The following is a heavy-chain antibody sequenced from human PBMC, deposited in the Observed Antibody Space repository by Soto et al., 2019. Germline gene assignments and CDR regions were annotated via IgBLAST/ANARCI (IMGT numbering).Heavy chain of an antibody. V-gene: IGHV1-8*01. CDR2: MNPNSGNT. J-gene: IGHJ4*02. Sequence: ASVKVSCKASGYTFTSYDINWVRQATGQGLEWMGWMNPNSGNTGYAQKFQGRVTMTRNISVSTAYMELSSLRSEDTAVYYCASARKYCSGGNCYPAFDYWGQGTLVTVSS. CDR3: ASARKYCSGGNCYPAFDY. CDR1: GYTFTSYD. D-gene: IGHD2-15*01.